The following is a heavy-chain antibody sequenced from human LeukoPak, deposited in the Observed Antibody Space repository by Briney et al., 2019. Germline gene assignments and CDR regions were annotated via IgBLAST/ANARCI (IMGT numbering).Heavy chain of an antibody. J-gene: IGHJ3*02. D-gene: IGHD3-16*01. CDR3: ARAVRGHDAFDI. CDR2: INPNSGGT. Sequence: ASVKVSCKASDYTFTNYGISWVRQAPGQGLEWMGWINPNSGGTNYAQKFQGRVTMTRDTSISTAYMELSRLRSDDTAVYYCARAVRGHDAFDIWGQGTMVTVSS. CDR1: DYTFTNYG. V-gene: IGHV1-2*02.